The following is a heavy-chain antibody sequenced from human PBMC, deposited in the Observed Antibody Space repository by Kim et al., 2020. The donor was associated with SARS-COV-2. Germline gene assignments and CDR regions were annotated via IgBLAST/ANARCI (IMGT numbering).Heavy chain of an antibody. V-gene: IGHV3-21*01. Sequence: GGSLRLSCAASGFSFIDYSMNWVRQAPGKGLEWVSSISTSSTFISYADSVKGRFTISRDNAHNSLYLQMNRLSAEDTAVYYCAREDRQGIDYWGQGTLVT. CDR2: ISTSSTFI. CDR3: AREDRQGIDY. CDR1: GFSFIDYS. J-gene: IGHJ4*02.